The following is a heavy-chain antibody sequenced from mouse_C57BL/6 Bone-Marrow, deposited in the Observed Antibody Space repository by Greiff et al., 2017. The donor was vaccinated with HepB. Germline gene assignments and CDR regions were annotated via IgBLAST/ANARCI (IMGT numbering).Heavy chain of an antibody. Sequence: QVQLQQPGAELVRPGTSVKLSCKASGYTFTSYWMHWVKQRPGQGLEWIGVIDPSDSYTNYNQKFKGKATLTVDTSSSTAYMQLSSLTSEDAAVYYCAREREYDEGMDYWGQGTSVTVSS. V-gene: IGHV1-59*01. CDR3: AREREYDEGMDY. J-gene: IGHJ4*01. D-gene: IGHD2-3*01. CDR1: GYTFTSYW. CDR2: IDPSDSYT.